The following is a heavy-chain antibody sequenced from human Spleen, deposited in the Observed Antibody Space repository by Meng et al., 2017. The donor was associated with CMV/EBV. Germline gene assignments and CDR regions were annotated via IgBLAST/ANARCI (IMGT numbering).Heavy chain of an antibody. J-gene: IGHJ6*02. V-gene: IGHV1-2*02. CDR3: ARARPSNYYDFWSDYLGGFYYYGMDV. D-gene: IGHD3-3*01. CDR1: GYIFTGYF. Sequence: ASVKVSCKASGYIFTGYFMHWVRQAPGQGLEWMGWINPNSGATDYAQKFQGRVTMTRDTSVNTAYMELSSLRSEDTAVYYCARARPSNYYDFWSDYLGGFYYYGMDVWGQGTTVTVSS. CDR2: INPNSGAT.